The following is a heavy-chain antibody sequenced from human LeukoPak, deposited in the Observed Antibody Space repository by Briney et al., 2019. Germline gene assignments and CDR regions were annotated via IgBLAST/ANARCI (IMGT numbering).Heavy chain of an antibody. Sequence: SETLSLTCTVSGGSISSGDYYWSWIRQPPGKGLEWIGYIYYSGSTYYNPSLKSRVTISVDTSKNQFSLKLSSVTAADTAVYYCARGTPITGRSNWFDPWGQGTLVTVSS. CDR3: ARGTPITGRSNWFDP. V-gene: IGHV4-30-4*01. CDR1: GGSISSGDYY. CDR2: IYYSGST. D-gene: IGHD1-20*01. J-gene: IGHJ5*02.